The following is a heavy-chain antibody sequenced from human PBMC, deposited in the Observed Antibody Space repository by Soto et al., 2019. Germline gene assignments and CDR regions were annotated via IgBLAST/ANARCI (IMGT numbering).Heavy chain of an antibody. CDR2: IWYDGSNK. CDR3: ARAGYSGYDWGGDY. D-gene: IGHD5-12*01. CDR1: GFTFSSYG. Sequence: QVQLVESGGGVVQPGRSLRLSCAASGFTFSSYGMHWVRQAPGKGLEWVAVIWYDGSNKYYADSVKGRFTISRDNSKNTLYLQMNSLRAEDTAVYYCARAGYSGYDWGGDYWGQGTLVTVSS. V-gene: IGHV3-33*01. J-gene: IGHJ4*02.